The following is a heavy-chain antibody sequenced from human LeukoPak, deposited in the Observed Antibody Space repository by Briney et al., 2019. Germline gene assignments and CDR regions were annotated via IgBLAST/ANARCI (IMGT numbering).Heavy chain of an antibody. Sequence: SETLSLTCAVSGGSISSSNWWSWVRQPPGKGLEWIGEIYHSGSTNYNPSLKSRVTISVYKSKNQFSLKLSSVTAADTAVYYCAREGTVVTQKASDAFDIWGQGTMVTVSS. V-gene: IGHV4-4*02. J-gene: IGHJ3*02. CDR3: AREGTVVTQKASDAFDI. D-gene: IGHD4-23*01. CDR1: GGSISSSNW. CDR2: IYHSGST.